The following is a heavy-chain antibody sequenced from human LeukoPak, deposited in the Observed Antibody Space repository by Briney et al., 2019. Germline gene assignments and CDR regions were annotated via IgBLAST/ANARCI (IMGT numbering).Heavy chain of an antibody. CDR3: VKDHGWLLYS. Sequence: GGSLRLSCAASGFTFSSYAMSWVRQAPGKGLEWVSGISLDGATTYYAGSVEGRFTISKDNSKNTLYLQMNSLRADDTAVYYCVKDHGWLLYSWGQGTLVTVSS. CDR2: ISLDGATT. J-gene: IGHJ4*02. D-gene: IGHD3-9*01. V-gene: IGHV3-23*01. CDR1: GFTFSSYA.